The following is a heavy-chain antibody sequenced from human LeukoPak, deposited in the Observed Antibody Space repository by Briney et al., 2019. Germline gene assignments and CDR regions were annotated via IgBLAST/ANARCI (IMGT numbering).Heavy chain of an antibody. CDR3: ARRRGAAYFDY. V-gene: IGHV4-34*01. J-gene: IGHJ4*02. CDR2: INHSGST. Sequence: PGESLRLSCAASGFTFSSHWMHCVRQAPGKGLEWIGEINHSGSTNYNPSLKSRVTISVDTSRNQFSLKLSSVTAADTAVYYCARRRGAAYFDYWGQGTLVTVSS. D-gene: IGHD2-15*01. CDR1: GFTFSSHW.